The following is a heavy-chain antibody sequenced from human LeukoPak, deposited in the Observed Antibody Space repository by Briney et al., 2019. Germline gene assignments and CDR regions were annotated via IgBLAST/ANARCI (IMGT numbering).Heavy chain of an antibody. V-gene: IGHV4-59*01. CDR2: IDYSGST. D-gene: IGHD1-7*01. CDR3: ARDNWNYGSSMDV. Sequence: SETLSLTCTVSGASISSYYWSWIRQPPGKGLGWIGYIDYSGSTNYTPSLKSRVTISVDTSKNQFSLKLSSVTAADTAVYYCARDNWNYGSSMDVWGQGTTVTVSS. CDR1: GASISSYY. J-gene: IGHJ6*02.